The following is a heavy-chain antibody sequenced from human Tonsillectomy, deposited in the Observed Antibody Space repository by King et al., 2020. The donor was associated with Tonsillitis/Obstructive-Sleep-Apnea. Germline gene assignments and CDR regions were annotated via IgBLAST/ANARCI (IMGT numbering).Heavy chain of an antibody. D-gene: IGHD3-22*01. Sequence: VQLVESGGGLIQPGGSLRLSCAASGFTVSSNYMSWVRQAPGKGLEWVSFIYSGGSTYYADSVKGRFTISRDNSKNTLYLQMNSLRAEDTAVYYCARDLIVVAVTRAVDIWGQGTMVTVSS. CDR3: ARDLIVVAVTRAVDI. V-gene: IGHV3-53*01. CDR2: IYSGGST. CDR1: GFTVSSNY. J-gene: IGHJ3*02.